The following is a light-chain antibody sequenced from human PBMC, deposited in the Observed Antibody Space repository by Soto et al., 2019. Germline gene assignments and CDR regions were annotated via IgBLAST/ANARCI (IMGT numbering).Light chain of an antibody. CDR1: QSVSSSY. V-gene: IGKV3-20*01. Sequence: IALTQSPGTLSLSPVERATLSCRASQSVSSSYLAWYQQKAGQAPRLLIYGASNRATGIPDRFSGSGSGTDFILTISRLEPEDFAVYYCQHYGSSWTFGQGTKVDI. CDR3: QHYGSSWT. CDR2: GAS. J-gene: IGKJ1*01.